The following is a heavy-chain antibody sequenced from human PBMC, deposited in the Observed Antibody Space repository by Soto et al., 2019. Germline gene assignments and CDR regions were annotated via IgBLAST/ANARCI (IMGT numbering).Heavy chain of an antibody. Sequence: PGGSLRLSCAASGFTFSSYAMSWVRQAPGKGLEWVSAISGSGGSTYYADSVKGRFTISRDNSKNTLYLQMNSLRAEDTAVYYCAKSEKYSSGWYDILYAFDIWGQGTMVTVSS. CDR2: ISGSGGST. D-gene: IGHD6-19*01. CDR1: GFTFSSYA. CDR3: AKSEKYSSGWYDILYAFDI. V-gene: IGHV3-23*01. J-gene: IGHJ3*02.